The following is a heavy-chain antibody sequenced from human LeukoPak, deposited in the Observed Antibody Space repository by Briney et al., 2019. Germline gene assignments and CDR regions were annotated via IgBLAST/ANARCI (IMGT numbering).Heavy chain of an antibody. J-gene: IGHJ4*02. CDR2: INAGNGKT. CDR3: AKAIWTSTLTTYYFDY. CDR1: GYSFTNYA. V-gene: IGHV1-3*01. D-gene: IGHD4-17*01. Sequence: ASVKVSCKASGYSFTNYAIQWVRQAPGQRLEWMGWINAGNGKTKYSQKFQGRVTITRDTSASTPYMELSSLRSEDTAVYYCAKAIWTSTLTTYYFDYWGQGALVTVSS.